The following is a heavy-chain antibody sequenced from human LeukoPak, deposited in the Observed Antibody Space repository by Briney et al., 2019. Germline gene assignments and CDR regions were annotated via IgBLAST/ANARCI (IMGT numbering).Heavy chain of an antibody. CDR2: INSDGSST. CDR1: GSTFSSYW. Sequence: SGGSLRLSCAASGSTFSSYWMHWVRQAPGKGLVWVSCINSDGSSTSYADSVKGRFTISRDNAKNTLYLQMNSLRVEDTAVYYCARALGSGWVYFLGGQGTLVTVSS. V-gene: IGHV3-74*01. CDR3: ARALGSGWVYFL. J-gene: IGHJ4*02. D-gene: IGHD3-10*01.